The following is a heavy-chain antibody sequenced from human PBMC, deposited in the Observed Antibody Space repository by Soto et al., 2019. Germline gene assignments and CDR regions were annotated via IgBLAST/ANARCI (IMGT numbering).Heavy chain of an antibody. CDR1: GYTFNVYY. CDR2: INPNSGGT. V-gene: IGHV1-2*04. J-gene: IGHJ3*02. Sequence: ASVKVSCKASGYTFNVYYMHWARQAPGQGLEWMGWINPNSGGTNYAQKFQGWVTMTRDTSISTAYMELSRLRSDDTAVYYCARSHCTNGVCYGFDAFDIWGQGTMVTVSS. CDR3: ARSHCTNGVCYGFDAFDI. D-gene: IGHD2-8*01.